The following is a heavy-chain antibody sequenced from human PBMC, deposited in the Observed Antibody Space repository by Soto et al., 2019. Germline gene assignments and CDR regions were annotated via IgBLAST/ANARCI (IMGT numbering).Heavy chain of an antibody. D-gene: IGHD6-6*01. CDR3: ASSITHGSSNLYFDY. J-gene: IGHJ4*02. V-gene: IGHV3-23*01. Sequence: GGSLRLSCAASGFTFSSYSMSWVRQAPWKGLEWVSAISGSGVSTYYADSVKGRFTISRDNSKNTLYLQMNSLRAEDTAVYYCASSITHGSSNLYFDYWGQGTLVTFSS. CDR2: ISGSGVST. CDR1: GFTFSSYS.